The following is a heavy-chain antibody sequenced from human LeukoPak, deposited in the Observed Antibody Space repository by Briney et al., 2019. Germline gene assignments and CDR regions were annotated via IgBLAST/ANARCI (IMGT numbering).Heavy chain of an antibody. Sequence: GGSLRLSCAASGFTFSSYSMNWVRQAPGKGLEWVSFISSSSSYIYYADSVKGRFTISRDNAKNSLYLQMKSLRAEDTAVYYCARDLSVVTAIHIDYWGQGTLVTVSS. V-gene: IGHV3-21*01. CDR2: ISSSSSYI. CDR3: ARDLSVVTAIHIDY. CDR1: GFTFSSYS. D-gene: IGHD2-21*02. J-gene: IGHJ4*02.